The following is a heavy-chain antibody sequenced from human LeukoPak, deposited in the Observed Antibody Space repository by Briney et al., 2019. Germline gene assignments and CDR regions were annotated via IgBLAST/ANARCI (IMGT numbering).Heavy chain of an antibody. D-gene: IGHD3-3*01. Sequence: PSETLSLTCTVSGGSISSSSYYWAWIRQPPGKGLEWIGSIHYSGSTYYNPSLQSRVTISIDTSKNQFSLKLSSVTAADTAVYYCARAAKYYDFWSGYFRLDYWGQGTLVTVSS. CDR1: GGSISSSSYY. V-gene: IGHV4-39*07. CDR3: ARAAKYYDFWSGYFRLDY. J-gene: IGHJ4*02. CDR2: IHYSGST.